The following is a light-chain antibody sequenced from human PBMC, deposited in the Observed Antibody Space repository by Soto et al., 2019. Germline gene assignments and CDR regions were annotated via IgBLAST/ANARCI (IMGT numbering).Light chain of an antibody. CDR2: DVS. J-gene: IGLJ1*01. CDR1: SSDVGGYNY. V-gene: IGLV2-14*01. Sequence: QSVLTQPASVSGSPGQSITISCTGTSSDVGGYNYVSWYQQHPGKAPKLMIYDVSNRPSGVSNRFSGSKSGNTASLTISGLQAEDEADYYCSSYTSSSTSPYVFGHGTKVTVL. CDR3: SSYTSSSTSPYV.